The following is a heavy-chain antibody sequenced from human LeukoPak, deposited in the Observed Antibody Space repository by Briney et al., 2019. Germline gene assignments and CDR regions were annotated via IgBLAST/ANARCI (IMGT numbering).Heavy chain of an antibody. D-gene: IGHD6-19*01. CDR2: ISSSSSTI. CDR1: GFTFSSYS. Sequence: GGSLRLSCAASGFTFSSYSMNWVRQAPGKGLEWVSSISSSSSTIYYADPVKGRFTISRDNAKNSLYLQMNSLRAEDTAVYYCARDKEVAGTVDYWGQGTLVTVSS. V-gene: IGHV3-21*01. J-gene: IGHJ4*02. CDR3: ARDKEVAGTVDY.